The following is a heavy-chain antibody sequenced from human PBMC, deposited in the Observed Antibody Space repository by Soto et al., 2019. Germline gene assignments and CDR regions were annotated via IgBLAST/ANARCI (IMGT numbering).Heavy chain of an antibody. CDR3: AKEGPDGSTWNFYGMDV. V-gene: IGHV3-11*06. CDR1: GFNFSAHY. D-gene: IGHD1-7*01. CDR2: ISGTSSYT. Sequence: QVQLVESGGGLVKPGGSLRLSCVASGFNFSAHYMSWIRQAPGKGLEWVSYISGTSSYTNNSASVKGRFTISRDNARNSVFLQMDSLRVEDTGVYYCAKEGPDGSTWNFYGMDVGGQGTTVIVSS. J-gene: IGHJ6*02.